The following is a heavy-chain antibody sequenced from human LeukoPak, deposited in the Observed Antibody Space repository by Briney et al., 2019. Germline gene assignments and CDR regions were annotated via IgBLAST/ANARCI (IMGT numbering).Heavy chain of an antibody. V-gene: IGHV3-21*01. CDR3: ARDPGYSNSPYYLDY. D-gene: IGHD5-12*01. CDR2: ISSGGTYV. J-gene: IGHJ4*02. Sequence: GGSLRLSCVVSGFTFKTYSMNWVRQAPGKGLEWVSSISSGGTYVDYADSVKGRFTITRDNAKNSLYLQMNSLRAEDTAVFYCARDPGYSNSPYYLDYWGQGTLVTVSS. CDR1: GFTFKTYS.